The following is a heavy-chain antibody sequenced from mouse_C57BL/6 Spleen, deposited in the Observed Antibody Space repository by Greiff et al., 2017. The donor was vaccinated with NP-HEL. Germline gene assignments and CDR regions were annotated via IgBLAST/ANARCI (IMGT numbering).Heavy chain of an antibody. Sequence: QVQLKQPGAELVKPGASVKLSCKASGYTFTSYWMHWVKQRPGQGLKWIGMIHPNSGSTNYNEKFKSKATLTVDKSSSTAYMQLSSLTSEDSAVYYCARAGTSRAMDYWGQGTSVTVSS. J-gene: IGHJ4*01. V-gene: IGHV1-64*01. CDR1: GYTFTSYW. D-gene: IGHD4-1*01. CDR3: ARAGTSRAMDY. CDR2: IHPNSGST.